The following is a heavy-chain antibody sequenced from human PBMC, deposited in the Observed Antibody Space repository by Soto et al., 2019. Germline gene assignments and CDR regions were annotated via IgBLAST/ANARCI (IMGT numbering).Heavy chain of an antibody. CDR1: GLGFSSYW. D-gene: IGHD4-4*01. CDR2: INSAGTTT. Sequence: GGSLRLSCAASGLGFSSYWMHWVRQAPGKGLVWVSQINSAGTTTRYAGSVKGRFTISRDNAKNTLYLQMNSLRVEDTAVYYCARDDYSSLDYWGRGILVTVSS. CDR3: ARDDYSSLDY. V-gene: IGHV3-74*01. J-gene: IGHJ4*02.